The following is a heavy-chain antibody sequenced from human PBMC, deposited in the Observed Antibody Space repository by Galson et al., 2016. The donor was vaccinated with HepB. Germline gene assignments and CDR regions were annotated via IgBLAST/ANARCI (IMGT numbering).Heavy chain of an antibody. CDR2: ISFDGGNK. V-gene: IGHV3-30*04. Sequence: SLRLSCAASGFTFSNYAIHWVRQAPGKGLEWVAVISFDGGNKYYADSVKGRFTISRDNSKNTLYMQMNSLRAEDTAVYYCARDLLPPRQKYSHGYVVGYYGMDVWGQGT. CDR1: GFTFSNYA. CDR3: ARDLLPPRQKYSHGYVVGYYGMDV. D-gene: IGHD5-18*01. J-gene: IGHJ6*02.